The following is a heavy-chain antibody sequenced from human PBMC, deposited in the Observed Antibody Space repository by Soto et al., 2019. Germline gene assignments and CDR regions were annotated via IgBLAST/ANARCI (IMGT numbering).Heavy chain of an antibody. CDR3: ASVTAYGDYGSAVFED. CDR2: ISSTGNSI. D-gene: IGHD4-17*01. CDR1: GFTFSSYS. Sequence: EVQLVESGGGLVQPGGSLRLSCAASGFTFSSYSMNWVRQPPGKGLEWVSYISSTGNSIEYADSAKGRFTISRDNAKNSLFLQMNSPRAEDSAGYYCASVTAYGDYGSAVFEDWGQGTLVAVSS. J-gene: IGHJ1*01. V-gene: IGHV3-48*01.